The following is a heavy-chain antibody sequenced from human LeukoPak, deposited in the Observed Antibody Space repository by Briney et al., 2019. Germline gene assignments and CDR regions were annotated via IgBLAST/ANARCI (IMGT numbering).Heavy chain of an antibody. CDR1: GGSISSYY. CDR3: ARDSGGDCRSVGMDV. CDR2: IYYSGST. Sequence: SETLSLTCTVSGGSISSYYWSWIRQPPGKGLEWIGYIYYSGSTNYNPSLKSRVTISVDTSKNQFSLKLSSVTAADTAVYYCARDSGGDCRSVGMDVWGQGTTVTVSS. J-gene: IGHJ6*02. V-gene: IGHV4-59*01. D-gene: IGHD2-21*02.